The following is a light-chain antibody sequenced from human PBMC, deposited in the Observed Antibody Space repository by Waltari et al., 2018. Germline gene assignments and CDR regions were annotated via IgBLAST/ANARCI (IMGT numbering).Light chain of an antibody. Sequence: QSALTQPASVSGSPGQSITISCTGTSSDVGAYKYVSWYQQYPGKPPKLIMYGVSNRPSGFSSRFSASKSGNTASLTISGLQAEDEADYYCTSYTTSNTLVFGGGTKLTVL. CDR2: GVS. CDR1: SSDVGAYKY. J-gene: IGLJ2*01. CDR3: TSYTTSNTLV. V-gene: IGLV2-14*01.